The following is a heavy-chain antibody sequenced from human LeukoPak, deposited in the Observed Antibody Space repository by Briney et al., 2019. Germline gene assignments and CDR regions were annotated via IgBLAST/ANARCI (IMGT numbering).Heavy chain of an antibody. V-gene: IGHV3-7*01. CDR1: GFTFGSYW. CDR3: ARDHYYYDSSGYYSDY. D-gene: IGHD3-22*01. CDR2: IKQDGSEK. Sequence: GGSLRLSCAASGFTFGSYWMSWVRQAPGKGLEWVANIKQDGSEKYYVDSVKGRFTISRDNAKNSLYLQMNSLRAEDTAVYYCARDHYYYDSSGYYSDYWGQGTLVTVSS. J-gene: IGHJ4*02.